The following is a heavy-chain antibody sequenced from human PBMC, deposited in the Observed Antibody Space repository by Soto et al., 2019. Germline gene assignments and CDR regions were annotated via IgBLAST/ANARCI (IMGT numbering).Heavy chain of an antibody. Sequence: GASVKVSCKASGGTISSYAIRWVRQSPGQGIEWMGGIIPIFGTANYAQMFQGRVTITADESTSTAYMELSSLRSEDTAVYYCARDFAVVYCSWSGDYYYGMDVWGRGTTVTVSS. CDR3: ARDFAVVYCSWSGDYYYGMDV. J-gene: IGHJ6*02. D-gene: IGHD2-15*01. CDR2: IIPIFGTA. CDR1: GGTISSYA. V-gene: IGHV1-69*13.